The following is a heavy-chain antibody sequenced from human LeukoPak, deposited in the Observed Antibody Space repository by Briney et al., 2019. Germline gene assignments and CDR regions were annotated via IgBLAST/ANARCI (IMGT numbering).Heavy chain of an antibody. D-gene: IGHD5-18*01. CDR1: GGSISSYY. J-gene: IGHJ4*02. Sequence: PSETLSLTCTVSGGSISSYYWSWIRQPPGKGLEWIGYIYYSGTTNYNPSLRSRVTISVDTSKNQFSLKLSSVTAADTAVYYCARDGGYGFDYWGQGTLVTVSS. CDR3: ARDGGYGFDY. V-gene: IGHV4-59*01. CDR2: IYYSGTT.